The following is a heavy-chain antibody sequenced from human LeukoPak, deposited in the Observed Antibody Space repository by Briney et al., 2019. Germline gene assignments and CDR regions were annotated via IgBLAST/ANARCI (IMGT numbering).Heavy chain of an antibody. V-gene: IGHV4-34*01. CDR1: GGSFSGYY. CDR2: INHSGST. D-gene: IGHD2-2*01. CDR3: ARAQSDIVVVPAPLDYYYMDV. Sequence: ETLSLTCAVYGGSFSGYYWSWIRQPPGKGLEWIGEINHSGSTNYNPSLKSRVTISVDTSKNQFSLKLSSVTAADTAVYYCARAQSDIVVVPAPLDYYYMDVWGKGTTVTVSS. J-gene: IGHJ6*03.